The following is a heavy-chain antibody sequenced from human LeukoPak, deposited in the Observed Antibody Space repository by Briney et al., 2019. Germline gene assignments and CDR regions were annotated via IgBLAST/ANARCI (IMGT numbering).Heavy chain of an antibody. D-gene: IGHD3-10*01. V-gene: IGHV4-39*07. Sequence: PSETLSLTCTVSGGSISSSSYYWGWIRQPPGKGLEWIGSIYYSGSTYYNPSLKSRVTISVDTSKNQFSLKLSSVTAADTAVYYCARSITMVRGAHQMVFDYWGQGTLVTVSS. J-gene: IGHJ4*02. CDR1: GGSISSSSYY. CDR3: ARSITMVRGAHQMVFDY. CDR2: IYYSGST.